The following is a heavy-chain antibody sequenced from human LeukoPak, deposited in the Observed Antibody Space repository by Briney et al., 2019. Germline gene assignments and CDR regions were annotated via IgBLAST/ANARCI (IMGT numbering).Heavy chain of an antibody. Sequence: ALVKVSCKASGYTFTSYGISWVRQAPGQGLEWMGWISAYNGNTNYAQKLQGRVTMTTDTSTSTAYMELRSLRSDDTAVYYCARDHSYGDPLYYWGQGTLVTVSS. V-gene: IGHV1-18*01. CDR1: GYTFTSYG. CDR2: ISAYNGNT. D-gene: IGHD4-17*01. J-gene: IGHJ4*02. CDR3: ARDHSYGDPLYY.